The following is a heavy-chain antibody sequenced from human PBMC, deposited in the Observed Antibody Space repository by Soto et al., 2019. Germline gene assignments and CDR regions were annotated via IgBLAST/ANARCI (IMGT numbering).Heavy chain of an antibody. CDR3: ARDGPRTYGRFDY. CDR2: IIPIFGTA. D-gene: IGHD4-17*01. CDR1: GGTFSSYA. Sequence: GASVKVSCKASGGTFSSYAISWVRQAPGQGLEWMGGIIPIFGTANYAQKFQGRVTITADESTSTAYMELSSLRSEDTAVYYCARDGPRTYGRFDYWGQGTLVTVSS. J-gene: IGHJ4*02. V-gene: IGHV1-69*13.